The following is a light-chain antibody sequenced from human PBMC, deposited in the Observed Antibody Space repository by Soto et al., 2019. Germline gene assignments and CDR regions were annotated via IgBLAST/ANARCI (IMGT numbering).Light chain of an antibody. CDR3: QSYDSSLSGVI. J-gene: IGLJ2*01. Sequence: QSVLTQPPSVSGAPGQRVTISCTGSSSNIGAPYDVHWYQQLPGTAPKLLIYGDMHRPSGVPDRFSGFKSGTSASLAITGLQAVDDADYYCQSYDSSLSGVIFGGGTKLTVL. CDR2: GDM. CDR1: SSNIGAPYD. V-gene: IGLV1-40*01.